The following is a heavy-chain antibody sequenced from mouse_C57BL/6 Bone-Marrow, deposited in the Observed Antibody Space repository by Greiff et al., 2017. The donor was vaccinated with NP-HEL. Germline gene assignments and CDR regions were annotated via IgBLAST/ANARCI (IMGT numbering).Heavy chain of an antibody. J-gene: IGHJ1*03. D-gene: IGHD2-12*01. CDR2: IYWDDDK. CDR1: GFSLSTSGMG. V-gene: IGHV8-12*01. CDR3: ARRGAYYSEYFDV. Sequence: QVTLKESGPGILQSSQSLRLTCSFSGFSLSTSGMGVSWIRQPSGKGLEWLAHIYWDDDKRSNPSLKSRLTISKDTSRNQVFLKITSVDTADTATYYCARRGAYYSEYFDVWGTGTTVTVSS.